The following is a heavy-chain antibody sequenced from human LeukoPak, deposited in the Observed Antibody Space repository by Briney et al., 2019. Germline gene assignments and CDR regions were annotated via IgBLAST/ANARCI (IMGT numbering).Heavy chain of an antibody. V-gene: IGHV3-9*01. CDR3: AKDISLRYFNGGSCYFFYGMDV. J-gene: IGHJ6*02. CDR2: ISWNSGSI. CDR1: GFTFDDYA. D-gene: IGHD2-15*01. Sequence: GGSLRLSCAASGFTFDDYAMHWVRQAPGKGLEWVSGISWNSGSIDYADSVKGRFTISRENAKKSLYMQMNSLRAEETALYYCAKDISLRYFNGGSCYFFYGMDVWGQGPTVTVSS.